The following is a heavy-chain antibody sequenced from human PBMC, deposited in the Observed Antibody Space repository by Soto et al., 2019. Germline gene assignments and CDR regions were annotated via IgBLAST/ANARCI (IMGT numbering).Heavy chain of an antibody. CDR3: SIGVRNYDFWSGPQKNWFDP. J-gene: IGHJ5*02. V-gene: IGHV1-3*01. CDR2: INAGNGNT. D-gene: IGHD3-3*01. CDR1: GYTFTSYA. Sequence: ASVKVSCKASGYTFTSYAVHWVRQAPGQRLEWMGWINAGNGNTKYSQKFQGRVTITRDTSASTAYMELSSLRSEDTAVYYCSIGVRNYDFWSGPQKNWFDPWGQGTLVTVSS.